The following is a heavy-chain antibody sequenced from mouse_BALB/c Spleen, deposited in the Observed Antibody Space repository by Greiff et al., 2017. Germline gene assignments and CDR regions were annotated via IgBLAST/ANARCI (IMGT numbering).Heavy chain of an antibody. Sequence: QVQLQQSGAELAKPGASVKMSCKASGYTFTSYWMHWVKQRPGQGLEWIGYINPSTGYTEYNQKFKDKATLTADKSSSTAYMQLSSLTSEDSAVYYCARIRRPYAMDYWGQGTSVTVSS. CDR2: INPSTGYT. CDR1: GYTFTSYW. CDR3: ARIRRPYAMDY. V-gene: IGHV1-7*01. J-gene: IGHJ4*01.